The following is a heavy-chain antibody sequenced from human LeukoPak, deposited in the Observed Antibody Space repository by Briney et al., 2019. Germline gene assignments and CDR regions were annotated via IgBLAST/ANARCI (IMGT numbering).Heavy chain of an antibody. CDR1: GFTFSSYA. J-gene: IGHJ3*01. CDR2: ISGSGGST. Sequence: GGSLRLSCAASGFTFSSYAMSWVRQAPGKGLEWVSAISGSGGSTYYADSVKGRFTISRDNSKNTLYLQMNSLRAEDTAVYYCARDNYYDSSGFPVWGQGTMVTVSS. CDR3: ARDNYYDSSGFPV. V-gene: IGHV3-23*01. D-gene: IGHD3-22*01.